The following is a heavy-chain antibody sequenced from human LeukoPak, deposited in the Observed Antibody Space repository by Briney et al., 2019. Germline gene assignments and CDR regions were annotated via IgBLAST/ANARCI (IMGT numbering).Heavy chain of an antibody. CDR1: GDSVSSNSAA. V-gene: IGHV6-1*01. D-gene: IGHD1-26*01. CDR2: TYYRSKWYN. Sequence: SQTLSLTCAISGDSVSSNSAAWNWIRQSPSRGLEWLGRTYYRSKWYNDYAVSVKSRITINPDTSKNPFSLQLNSVTPEDTAVYYCVRGPGGSHLGWFDPWGQGTLVTVSS. J-gene: IGHJ5*02. CDR3: VRGPGGSHLGWFDP.